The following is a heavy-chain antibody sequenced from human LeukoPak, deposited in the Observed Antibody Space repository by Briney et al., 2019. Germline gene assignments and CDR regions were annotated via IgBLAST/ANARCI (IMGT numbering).Heavy chain of an antibody. Sequence: ASVKVSCKASGYTFTGYYMHWVRQAPGQGLEWMGIINPSGGSTSYAQKFQGRVTMTRDMSTSTVYMELSSLRSEDTAVYYCASERWLQADSYFDYWGQGTLVTVSS. D-gene: IGHD5-24*01. V-gene: IGHV1-46*01. J-gene: IGHJ4*02. CDR3: ASERWLQADSYFDY. CDR1: GYTFTGYY. CDR2: INPSGGST.